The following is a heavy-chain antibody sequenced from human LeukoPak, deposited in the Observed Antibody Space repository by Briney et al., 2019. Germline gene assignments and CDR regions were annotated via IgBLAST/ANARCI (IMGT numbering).Heavy chain of an antibody. V-gene: IGHV3-21*01. D-gene: IGHD6-19*01. CDR2: ISSSSSYI. CDR3: ARDDSSGWLTPYYYYGMDV. Sequence: PGGSLRLSCAASGFTFSSYSMNWVRQAPGKGLEWVSSISSSSSYIYYADSVKGRFTISRDNAKNSLYLQMNSLRAEDTAVYYCARDDSSGWLTPYYYYGMDVWGQGTTVTVSS. J-gene: IGHJ6*02. CDR1: GFTFSSYS.